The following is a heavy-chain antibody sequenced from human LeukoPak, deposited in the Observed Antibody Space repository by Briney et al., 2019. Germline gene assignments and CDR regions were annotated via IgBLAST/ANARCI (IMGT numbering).Heavy chain of an antibody. CDR1: GGTFSSYA. J-gene: IGHJ3*02. Sequence: RASVTVSCKASGGTFSSYAISWVRQAPGQGLEWMGGIIPIFGTANYAQKFQGRVTITTDESTSTAYMELSSLRSEDTAVYYCARVLIVPDRTVIARFDAFDIWGQGTMVTVSS. V-gene: IGHV1-69*05. CDR3: ARVLIVPDRTVIARFDAFDI. CDR2: IIPIFGTA. D-gene: IGHD4-11*01.